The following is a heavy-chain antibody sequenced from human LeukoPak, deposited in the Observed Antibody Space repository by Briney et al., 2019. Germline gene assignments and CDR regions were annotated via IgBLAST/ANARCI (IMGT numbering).Heavy chain of an antibody. Sequence: PGGSLRLSCAASGFTFSSYSMNWVRQAPGKGLVWVSRISPDGSSTSYADSVKGRFTISRDYAKNTLYLQMNSLRAEDTAVYYCARGRPDYYDSSAESDYWGQGTLVTVSS. V-gene: IGHV3-74*01. D-gene: IGHD3-22*01. CDR3: ARGRPDYYDSSAESDY. J-gene: IGHJ4*02. CDR1: GFTFSSYS. CDR2: ISPDGSST.